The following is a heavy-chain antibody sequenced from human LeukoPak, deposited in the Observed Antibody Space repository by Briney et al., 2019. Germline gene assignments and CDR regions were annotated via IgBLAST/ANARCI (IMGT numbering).Heavy chain of an antibody. CDR3: ARTHYYDSSGYHFDY. Sequence: PSETLSLTCTVSGGSISSYYWSWIRQPPGKGLEWIGYIYYSGSTNYNPSLKSRVTISVDTSKNQFSLKLSSVTAADTAVYYCARTHYYDSSGYHFDYWGQGTLVTVSS. CDR1: GGSISSYY. CDR2: IYYSGST. V-gene: IGHV4-59*01. J-gene: IGHJ4*02. D-gene: IGHD3-22*01.